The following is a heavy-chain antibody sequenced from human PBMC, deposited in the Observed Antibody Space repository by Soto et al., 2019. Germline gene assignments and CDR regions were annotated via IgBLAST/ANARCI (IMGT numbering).Heavy chain of an antibody. CDR3: ARDIAAVAATGDY. J-gene: IGHJ4*02. CDR2: IYHSGSS. CDR1: GGSISSSNW. Sequence: SETLSLTCAVSGGSISSSNWWSWVRQPPGKGLEWIGEIYHSGSSNYNPSLKSRVTISVDKSKNQFSLKLSSVTAADTAVYYCARDIAAVAATGDYWGQGTLVTVSS. D-gene: IGHD6-19*01. V-gene: IGHV4-4*02.